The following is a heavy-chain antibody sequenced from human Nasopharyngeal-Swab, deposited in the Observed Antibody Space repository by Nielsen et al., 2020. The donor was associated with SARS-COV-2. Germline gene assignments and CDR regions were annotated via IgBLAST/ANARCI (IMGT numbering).Heavy chain of an antibody. J-gene: IGHJ6*02. CDR1: GFTFSSYA. V-gene: IGHV3-30*04. Sequence: GESLKISCAASGFTFSSYAMHWVRQAPGKGLEWVAVISYDGSNKYYADSVKGRFTISRDNSKNTLYLQMNSLRAEDTAVYYCARALWGSYYSGMDVWGQGTTVTVSS. CDR3: ARALWGSYYSGMDV. CDR2: ISYDGSNK. D-gene: IGHD7-27*01.